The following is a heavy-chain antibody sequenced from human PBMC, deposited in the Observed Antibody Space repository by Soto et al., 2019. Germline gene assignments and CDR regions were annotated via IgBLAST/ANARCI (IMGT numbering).Heavy chain of an antibody. CDR1: GGSISSGGYY. CDR2: IYYSGST. CDR3: ARAISGDYDSRYFDY. D-gene: IGHD4-17*01. V-gene: IGHV4-31*03. Sequence: KPSETLSLTCTVSGGSISSGGYYWSWIRQHPGKGLEWIGYIYYSGSTYYNPSLKSRVTISVDTSKNQFSLKLSSVTAADTAVYYCARAISGDYDSRYFDYWGQGTLVTVS. J-gene: IGHJ4*02.